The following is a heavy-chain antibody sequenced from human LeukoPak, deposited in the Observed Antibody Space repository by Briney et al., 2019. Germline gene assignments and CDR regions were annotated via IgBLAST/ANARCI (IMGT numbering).Heavy chain of an antibody. CDR3: AIVQYALLPGYLNYMEV. CDR1: GFTFSSYA. CDR2: FSGSGGST. J-gene: IGHJ6*03. Sequence: GGSPRLSCAASGFTFSSYAMSWVRQAPGKGLECISGFSGSGGSTYYADSVKGRFTISRDNSKNTLYLQMNSLRVEDTAVYYCAIVQYALLPGYLNYMEVWGKGTTVTISS. V-gene: IGHV3-23*01. D-gene: IGHD3-9*01.